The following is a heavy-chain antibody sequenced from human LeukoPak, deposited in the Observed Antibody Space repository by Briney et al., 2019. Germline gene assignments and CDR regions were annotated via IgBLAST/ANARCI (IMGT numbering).Heavy chain of an antibody. CDR3: AKDRLIAGRPGGFDY. CDR2: ISYDGSNK. Sequence: GGSLRLSCAASGFTFSSYGMHWVRQAPDKGLEWVAVISYDGSNKYYADSVKGRFTISRDNSMNTLYLQMNSLRAEDTAVYYCAKDRLIAGRPGGFDYWGQGTLVTVSS. D-gene: IGHD6-6*01. CDR1: GFTFSSYG. J-gene: IGHJ4*02. V-gene: IGHV3-30*18.